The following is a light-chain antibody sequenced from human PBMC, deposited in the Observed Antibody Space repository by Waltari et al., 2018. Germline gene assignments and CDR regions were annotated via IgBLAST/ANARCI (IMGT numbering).Light chain of an antibody. CDR2: EDS. V-gene: IGLV3-10*01. CDR1: ALRKKN. J-gene: IGLJ2*01. CDR3: YSTDSSGNHRGV. Sequence: SYELTQPPPVSVSPGQTARNTCSGDALRKKNAYRYQQKSGQAPVLVIYEDSKRPSGIPERFSGSSSGTMATLTISGAQVEDEADYYCYSTDSSGNHRGVFGGGTKLTVL.